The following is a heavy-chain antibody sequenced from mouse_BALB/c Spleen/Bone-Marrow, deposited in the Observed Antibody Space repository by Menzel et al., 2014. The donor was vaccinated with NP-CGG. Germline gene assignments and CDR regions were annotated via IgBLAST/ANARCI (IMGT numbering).Heavy chain of an antibody. CDR3: TRARPGGFAY. CDR2: INPSNGGP. J-gene: IGHJ3*01. Sequence: QVQLQQPGAELVKPGASVKLSCKASGYTFTNYYMYWVKQRPGQGLEWIGEINPSNGGPNFNEKFKSKATLTVDKSSSTAYMQLSSLTSEDSAVYYCTRARPGGFAYCGQGTLVTVSA. D-gene: IGHD4-1*01. V-gene: IGHV1S81*02. CDR1: GYTFTNYY.